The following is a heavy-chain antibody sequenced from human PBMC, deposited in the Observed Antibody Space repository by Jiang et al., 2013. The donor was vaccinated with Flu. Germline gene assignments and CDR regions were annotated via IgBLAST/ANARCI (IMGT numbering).Heavy chain of an antibody. CDR2: ISGSGHSA. Sequence: AASGFTFSSNAMNWVRRAPGKGLEWVSAISGSGHSAYYADSVKGRFTISRDNSKNTLSLQMTSLRAEDTAVYYCAKLKGGGCDHSIDYWGQGTLVTVSS. J-gene: IGHJ4*02. CDR1: GFTFSSNA. V-gene: IGHV3-23*01. CDR3: AKLKGGGCDHSIDY. D-gene: IGHD2-15*01.